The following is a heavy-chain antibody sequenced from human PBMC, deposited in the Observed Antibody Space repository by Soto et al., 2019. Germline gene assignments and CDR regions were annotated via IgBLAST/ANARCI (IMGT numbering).Heavy chain of an antibody. V-gene: IGHV4-59*07. D-gene: IGHD3-16*01. J-gene: IGHJ4*02. CDR1: CDSISSYY. CDR2: IYYSGST. Sequence: SDTLSLTCTFSCDSISSYYWSWIRQPPGKGLEWIGYIYYSGSTNYNPSLKSRVTISVDTSKNQFSLKLSSVTAADTAVYYCARRYGGNFDYWGQGTLVTVS. CDR3: ARRYGGNFDY.